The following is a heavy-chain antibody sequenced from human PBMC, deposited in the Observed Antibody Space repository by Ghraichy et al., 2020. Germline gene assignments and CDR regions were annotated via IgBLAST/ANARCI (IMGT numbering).Heavy chain of an antibody. J-gene: IGHJ4*02. D-gene: IGHD2-15*01. Sequence: ESLNISCIVSGGSMSGYYWSWIRQPPGKGLEWIAYISYIGRTDYNPSLKSRVTISVDTSKSQFSLKLSSVTAADTAMYYCARQRRDGGSFVHFDYWGQGTLVTVSS. V-gene: IGHV4-59*08. CDR1: GGSMSGYY. CDR2: ISYIGRT. CDR3: ARQRRDGGSFVHFDY.